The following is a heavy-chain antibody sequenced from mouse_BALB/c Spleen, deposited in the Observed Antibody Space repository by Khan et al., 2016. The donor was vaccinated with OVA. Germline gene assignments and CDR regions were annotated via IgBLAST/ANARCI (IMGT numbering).Heavy chain of an antibody. Sequence: EVQLVESGGDLVKPGGSLKLSCAASGFTFSSYSMSWVRQTPDKRLEWVASISSGGDYTYYPDIVKGRFTIYRDNAKHNMYIQMSRQTSEGTAMYYFACHLTGSFAYWGQGTLVTVS. D-gene: IGHD4-1*01. CDR3: ACHLTGSFAY. CDR2: ISSGGDYT. J-gene: IGHJ3*01. CDR1: GFTFSSYS. V-gene: IGHV5-6*01.